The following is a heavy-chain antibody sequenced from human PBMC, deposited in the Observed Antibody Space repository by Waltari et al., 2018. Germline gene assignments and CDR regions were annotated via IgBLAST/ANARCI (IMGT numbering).Heavy chain of an antibody. D-gene: IGHD3-10*01. J-gene: IGHJ3*02. CDR1: GFTFSSYE. V-gene: IGHV3-48*03. Sequence: EVHLVESGGGLVQPGGSLRLSCAASGFTFSSYEMNWVRQAPGKGLVWVSYISSSGRTIDSAGSVQGRFTVSRDNAKNSLYLQMNSLRAEDTAVYYCARDRGGSVDIWGQGTMVTVSS. CDR3: ARDRGGSVDI. CDR2: ISSSGRTI.